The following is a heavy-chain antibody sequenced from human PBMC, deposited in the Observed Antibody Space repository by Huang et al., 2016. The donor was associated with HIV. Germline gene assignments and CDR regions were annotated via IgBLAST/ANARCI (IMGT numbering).Heavy chain of an antibody. J-gene: IGHJ3*02. CDR3: ARLTGYSTFDI. D-gene: IGHD3-9*01. CDR2: IYPSGTT. V-gene: IGHV4-61*09. Sequence: QVQLQESGPGLVKPSQTLSLTCSVSGGSISSGNYYWSWIRQPAWKGLEWFGHIYPSGTTIYNPSLNSRVTISVATAKNQFSLKLSSVTAADTAVYYCARLTGYSTFDIWGHGTVVTVSS. CDR1: GGSISSGNYY.